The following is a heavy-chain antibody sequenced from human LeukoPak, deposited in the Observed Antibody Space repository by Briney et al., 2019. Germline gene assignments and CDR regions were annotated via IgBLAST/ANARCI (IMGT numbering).Heavy chain of an antibody. Sequence: PGGSLRLSCAASGFTFSSYGMHWVRQAPGKGLEWVAVISYDGSNKYYADSVKGRFTNSRDNSKNTLYLQMNSLRAEDTAVYYCAKRSVVLWFGELFYYYGMDVWGQGTTVTVSS. CDR1: GFTFSSYG. CDR2: ISYDGSNK. CDR3: AKRSVVLWFGELFYYYGMDV. V-gene: IGHV3-30*18. J-gene: IGHJ6*02. D-gene: IGHD3-10*01.